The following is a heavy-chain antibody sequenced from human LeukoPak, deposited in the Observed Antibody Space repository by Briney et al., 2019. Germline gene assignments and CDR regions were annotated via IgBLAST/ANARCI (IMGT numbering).Heavy chain of an antibody. J-gene: IGHJ4*02. CDR2: ISWNSGSI. V-gene: IGHV3-9*01. CDR3: AKDRGSQMYYFDY. Sequence: GRSLRLSCAASGFTFDDYAMHWVRQAPGKGLEWVTGISWNSGSIGYADSVKGRFTISRDNAKSSLYLQMNSLRAEDTALYYCAKDRGSQMYYFDYWGQGTLVTVSS. D-gene: IGHD5-24*01. CDR1: GFTFDDYA.